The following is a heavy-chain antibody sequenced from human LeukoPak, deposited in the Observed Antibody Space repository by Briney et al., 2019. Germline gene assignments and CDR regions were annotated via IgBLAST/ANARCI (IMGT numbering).Heavy chain of an antibody. CDR2: INPNSGGT. D-gene: IGHD6-19*01. Sequence: ASVKVSCKASGYTFTGYYMHWVRQAPGQGLEWMGWINPNSGGTNYAQKFQGRVTMTRDTSISTAYMELSRLRSDDTAVYYCARDCRIAVAGTDYWGQGTLVTVSS. J-gene: IGHJ4*02. CDR1: GYTFTGYY. CDR3: ARDCRIAVAGTDY. V-gene: IGHV1-2*02.